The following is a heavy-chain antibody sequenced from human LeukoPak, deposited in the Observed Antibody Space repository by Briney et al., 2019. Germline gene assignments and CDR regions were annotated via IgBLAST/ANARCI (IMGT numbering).Heavy chain of an antibody. V-gene: IGHV3-21*01. J-gene: IGHJ4*02. Sequence: AGGSLRLSCAASGFTFSSYSMNWVRQAPGKGLEWVSSISSSSSYIYYADSVKGRFTISRDNDKNSLYLQMNSLRAEDTAVYYCARDPGDSSGYYYVRETDYWGQGTLVTVSS. CDR2: ISSSSSYI. CDR1: GFTFSSYS. CDR3: ARDPGDSSGYYYVRETDY. D-gene: IGHD3-22*01.